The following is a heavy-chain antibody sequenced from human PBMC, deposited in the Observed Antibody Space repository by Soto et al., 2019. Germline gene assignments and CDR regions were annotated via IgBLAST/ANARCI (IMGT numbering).Heavy chain of an antibody. CDR1: GFTFSSYG. J-gene: IGHJ6*03. Sequence: GGSLRLSCAASGFTFSSYGMHRVRQAPGKGLEWVAVISYDGSNKYYADSVKGRFTISRDNSKNTLYLQMNSLRAEDTAVYYCARPVNYYYYYMDVWGKGTMVTVSS. CDR2: ISYDGSNK. V-gene: IGHV3-30*03. CDR3: ARPVNYYYYYMDV.